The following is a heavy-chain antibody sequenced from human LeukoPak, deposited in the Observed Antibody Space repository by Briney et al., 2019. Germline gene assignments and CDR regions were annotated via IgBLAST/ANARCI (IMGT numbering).Heavy chain of an antibody. J-gene: IGHJ4*02. Sequence: GGSLRLSCAASGFTFSSYAMSWVRQAPGKGLEWVSAISGSGGSTYYADSVKGRFTISRDNSKNTLYLQMNSLRAEDTAVYYCAKDGVGESSGCYYFDYWGQGTLVTVSS. CDR2: ISGSGGST. CDR1: GFTFSSYA. V-gene: IGHV3-23*01. CDR3: AKDGVGESSGCYYFDY. D-gene: IGHD6-19*01.